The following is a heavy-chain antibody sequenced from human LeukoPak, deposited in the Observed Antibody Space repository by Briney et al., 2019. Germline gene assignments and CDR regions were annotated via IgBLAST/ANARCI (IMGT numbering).Heavy chain of an antibody. D-gene: IGHD5-12*01. CDR3: AREMRARPLDY. V-gene: IGHV1-69*04. J-gene: IGHJ4*02. CDR1: GGTFSSYA. CDR2: IIPILGIA. Sequence: SVKVSCKASGGTFSSYAISWVRQAPGQGLEWMGRIIPILGIANYAQKFQGRVTITADKSTSTAYMELSSLRSEDRAVYYCAREMRARPLDYWRQGTLVTVS.